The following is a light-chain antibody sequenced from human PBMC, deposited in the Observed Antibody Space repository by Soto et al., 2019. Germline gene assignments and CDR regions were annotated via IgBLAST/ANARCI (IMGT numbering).Light chain of an antibody. CDR3: SSYSSANTVI. J-gene: IGLJ2*01. CDR2: EVS. CDR1: SSDIGGYIY. V-gene: IGLV2-14*01. Sequence: QSALTQPASVSASPGQSITISCTGTSSDIGGYIYVSWYQHHPGKAPRLMIYEVSSRPSGVSNRFSGPKSGNTASLTISGLQAEDEAQYYCSSYSSANTVIFGGGTKLTVL.